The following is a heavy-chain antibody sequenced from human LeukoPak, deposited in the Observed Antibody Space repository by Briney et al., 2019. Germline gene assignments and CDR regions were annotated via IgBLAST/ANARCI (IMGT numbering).Heavy chain of an antibody. J-gene: IGHJ4*02. CDR3: AREQVHGTDY. V-gene: IGHV3-23*01. CDR1: GLTFSSFD. CDR2: ISGSGGRT. Sequence: PGGSLRLSCAASGLTFSSFDFNWVRQAPGKGLQWVSLISGSGGRTYYADSVKGRFTISRDNSKNTLYLQMSSLRAEDTAAYYCAREQVHGTDYWGQGTLVTVSS.